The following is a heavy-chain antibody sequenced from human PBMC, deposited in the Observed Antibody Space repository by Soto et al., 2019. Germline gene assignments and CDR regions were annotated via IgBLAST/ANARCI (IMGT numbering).Heavy chain of an antibody. CDR1: GGTFSSYA. CDR2: VIPIFGTA. CDR3: ARIVRDSSGHFDY. V-gene: IGHV1-69*13. J-gene: IGHJ4*02. D-gene: IGHD3-22*01. Sequence: SVKVSCKASGGTFSSYAISWVRQAPGQGLEWMGGVIPIFGTANYAQKFQGRVTITADESTSTAYMELSSLRSEDTAVYYCARIVRDSSGHFDYWGQGTLVTVSS.